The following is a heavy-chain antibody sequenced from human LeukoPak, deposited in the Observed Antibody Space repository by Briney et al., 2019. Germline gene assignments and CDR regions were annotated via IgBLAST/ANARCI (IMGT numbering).Heavy chain of an antibody. CDR2: ISAYNGNT. D-gene: IGHD6-13*01. Sequence: ASVKVSCKASGYTFTSYGISWVRQAPGQGLEWMGWISAYNGNTNYAQKLQGRVTMTTDTSTSTAYMELSSLRSEDTAVYYCAIGSAAGTVNDWFDPWGQGTLVTVSS. CDR1: GYTFTSYG. J-gene: IGHJ5*02. V-gene: IGHV1-18*01. CDR3: AIGSAAGTVNDWFDP.